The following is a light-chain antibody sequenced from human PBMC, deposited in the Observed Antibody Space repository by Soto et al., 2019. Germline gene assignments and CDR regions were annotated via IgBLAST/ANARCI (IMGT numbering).Light chain of an antibody. CDR3: LQHTGYPIT. V-gene: IGKV1-17*01. Sequence: DVQMTQSPSSLSATVGDTVTITCRASQDIRNDLGWFQQKPGKAPKRLLYAASTLQSGVPSRFSGSGSGTEFTLTISGLQPEDFATYYCLQHTGYPITFGQGTRLEIK. CDR2: AAS. J-gene: IGKJ5*01. CDR1: QDIRND.